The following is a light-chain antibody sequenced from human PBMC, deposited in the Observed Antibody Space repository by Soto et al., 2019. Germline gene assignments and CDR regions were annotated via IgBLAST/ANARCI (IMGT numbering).Light chain of an antibody. J-gene: IGKJ1*01. CDR3: QQDNNCPKT. Sequence: EIVMTQSPATLSVSPGERATLSCRASQSVSSNLAWYQQKPGQAPRLLIYGASTRATDIPARFSGSGSGTEFTLTISTPQSEDFAVYYCQQDNNCPKTFGQGTKVDIK. CDR2: GAS. CDR1: QSVSSN. V-gene: IGKV3-15*01.